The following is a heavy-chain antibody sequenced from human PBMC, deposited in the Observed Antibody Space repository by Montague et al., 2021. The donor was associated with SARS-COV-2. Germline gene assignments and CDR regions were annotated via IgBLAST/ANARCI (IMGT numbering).Heavy chain of an antibody. Sequence: SETLSLTSNVSGGSIKSNSYYWGWIRQPPGKGLEWIGSTYNTGSTYYNPSLKGRVSISADSSKNQFSLRLSSVTAADTAVYYCARGLLEPLDYWGQGTLVTVSS. CDR3: ARGLLEPLDY. CDR1: GGSIKSNSYY. D-gene: IGHD1-14*01. CDR2: TYNTGST. V-gene: IGHV4-39*01. J-gene: IGHJ4*02.